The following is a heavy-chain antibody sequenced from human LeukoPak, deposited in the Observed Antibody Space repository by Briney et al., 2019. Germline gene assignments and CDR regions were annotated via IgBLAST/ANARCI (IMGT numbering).Heavy chain of an antibody. CDR3: ASLAPWGGVAGASFPY. V-gene: IGHV4-39*07. Sequence: SETLSLTCTVSGGSISSSSYYWGWIRQPPGKGLEWSGSIYYSGTTYYNPSLKSRVTISVDPSKKQFSLKLNFVTAADTAVYYCASLAPWGGVAGASFPYWGQGTLVAVSS. CDR1: GGSISSSSYY. D-gene: IGHD2-15*01. CDR2: IYYSGTT. J-gene: IGHJ4*02.